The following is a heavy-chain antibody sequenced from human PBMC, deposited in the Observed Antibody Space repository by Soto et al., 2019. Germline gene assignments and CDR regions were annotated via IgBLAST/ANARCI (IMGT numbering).Heavy chain of an antibody. CDR3: ARGDDYGHLRGFDI. V-gene: IGHV3-23*01. CDR1: GFTFASYT. CDR2: ITGRGDDT. J-gene: IGHJ3*02. D-gene: IGHD4-17*01. Sequence: EVQLLESGGGLVQPGGSLRLSCAASGFTFASYTLSWVRQAPGKGLEWVSGITGRGDDTFCADSVKGRITVSRDNSRNRLFMQMTRVWAEDPAVYYCARGDDYGHLRGFDIWGWGTMV.